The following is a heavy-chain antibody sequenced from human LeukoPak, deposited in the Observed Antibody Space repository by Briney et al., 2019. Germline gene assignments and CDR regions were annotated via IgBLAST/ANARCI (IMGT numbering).Heavy chain of an antibody. CDR3: ARGFYGGNSVVDY. J-gene: IGHJ4*02. CDR1: GYTFTGYY. V-gene: IGHV1-2*02. Sequence: GASVKVSCKASGYTFTGYYMHWVRQAPGQGLKWMGWINPNSGGTNYAQKFQGRVTMTRDTSISTAYMELSRLRSDDTAVYYCARGFYGGNSVVDYWGQGTLVTVSS. CDR2: INPNSGGT. D-gene: IGHD4-23*01.